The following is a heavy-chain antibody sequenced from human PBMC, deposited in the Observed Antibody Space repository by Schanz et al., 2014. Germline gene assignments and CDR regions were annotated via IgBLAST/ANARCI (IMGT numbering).Heavy chain of an antibody. V-gene: IGHV1-69*04. D-gene: IGHD5-12*01. J-gene: IGHJ3*02. CDR2: IIPILGIA. CDR1: GYTFTSYD. CDR3: ARGGGPEDVFDI. Sequence: QVQLVQSGAEVKRPGASVRVSCKASGYTFTSYDFNWVRQAPGQGLEWMGRIIPILGIANYAQKFQGRVTITADKSTFTAYMDVSSLRSEDTAVYYCARGGGPEDVFDIWGQGTILTVSS.